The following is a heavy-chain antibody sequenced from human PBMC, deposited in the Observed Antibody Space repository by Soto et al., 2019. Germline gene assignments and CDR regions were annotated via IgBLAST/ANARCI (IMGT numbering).Heavy chain of an antibody. CDR2: ISYDGSNK. CDR1: GFTFSSYA. D-gene: IGHD5-12*01. CDR3: ARDYYRFNSGYGFSMDV. J-gene: IGHJ6*02. V-gene: IGHV3-30-3*01. Sequence: GGSLRLSCAASGFTFSSYAMHWVRQAPGKGLEWVAVISYDGSNKYYADCVKGRFTISRDNSKNTLYLQMNSLRAEDTAVYYCARDYYRFNSGYGFSMDVWGQGTTVTVSS.